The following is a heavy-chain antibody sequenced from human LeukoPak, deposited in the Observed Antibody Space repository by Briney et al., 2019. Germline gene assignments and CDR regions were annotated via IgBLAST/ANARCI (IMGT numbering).Heavy chain of an antibody. Sequence: GGSLRLSCAASGLIFHDYTMHWVRQAPGKGLEWVSAISGSGGSTYYADSVKGRFTISRDNSKNTLYLQMNSLRAEDTAVYYCAKGGPISMVRGVFIYWGQGTLVTVSS. D-gene: IGHD3-10*01. CDR2: ISGSGGST. CDR3: AKGGPISMVRGVFIY. CDR1: GLIFHDYT. V-gene: IGHV3-23*01. J-gene: IGHJ4*02.